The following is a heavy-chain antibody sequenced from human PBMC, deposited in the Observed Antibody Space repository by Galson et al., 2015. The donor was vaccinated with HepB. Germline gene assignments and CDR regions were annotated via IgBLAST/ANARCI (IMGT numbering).Heavy chain of an antibody. CDR3: ARMSIAAPFHEAWGDP. CDR1: GGSISSSSYY. CDR2: IYYSGST. J-gene: IGHJ5*02. Sequence: SETLSLTCTVSGGSISSSSYYWGWIRQPPGKGLEWIGSIYYSGSTYYNPSLKSRVTISVDTSKNQFSLKLSSVAAADTAVYYCARMSIAAPFHEAWGDPWGQVPLFTVSS. D-gene: IGHD6-6*01. V-gene: IGHV4-39*01.